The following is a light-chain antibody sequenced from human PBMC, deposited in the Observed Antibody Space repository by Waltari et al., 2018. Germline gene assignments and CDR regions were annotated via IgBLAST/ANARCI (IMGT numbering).Light chain of an antibody. CDR1: YSNLGNNV. CDR2: RSD. V-gene: IGLV1-44*01. Sequence: QSELTQPPSASGTPGPTVTIPCSGRYSNLGNNVDNWYQQFPGTAPKLLIYRSDQRPSGVTVRFSGSKSGTSASLAIIGLRSDDEADYYCASWDDSLNGRWVFGGGTKLTVL. J-gene: IGLJ2*01. CDR3: ASWDDSLNGRWV.